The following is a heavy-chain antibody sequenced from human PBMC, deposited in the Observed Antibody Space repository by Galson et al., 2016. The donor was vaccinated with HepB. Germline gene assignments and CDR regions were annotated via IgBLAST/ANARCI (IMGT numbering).Heavy chain of an antibody. V-gene: IGHV3-66*01. D-gene: IGHD1-1*01. Sequence: SLRLSCAATGFSVSTSYMTWVRQAPGGGLEWVSVLYNTGTKYYADSVKGRFTISRENSKNTLYLQMNSLRGEDTAVYYCARVDERSQGGLDFWGQGTLVTVSS. CDR2: LYNTGTK. CDR3: ARVDERSQGGLDF. CDR1: GFSVSTSY. J-gene: IGHJ4*02.